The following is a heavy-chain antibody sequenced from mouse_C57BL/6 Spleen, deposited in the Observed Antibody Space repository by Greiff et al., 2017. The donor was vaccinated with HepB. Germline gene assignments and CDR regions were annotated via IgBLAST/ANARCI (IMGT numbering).Heavy chain of an antibody. J-gene: IGHJ2*01. V-gene: IGHV1-69*01. Sequence: VQLQQSGAELVMPGASVKLSCKASGYTFTSYWMHWVKQRPGQGLEWIGEIDPSDSYTNYNQKFKGKSTLTVDKSSSTAYMQLSSLTSEDSAVYYWASGGLFDYWGQGTTLTVSS. CDR1: GYTFTSYW. CDR2: IDPSDSYT. D-gene: IGHD3-1*01. CDR3: ASGGLFDY.